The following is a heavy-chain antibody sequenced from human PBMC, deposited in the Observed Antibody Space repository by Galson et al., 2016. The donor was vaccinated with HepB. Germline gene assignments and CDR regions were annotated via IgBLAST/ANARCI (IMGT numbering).Heavy chain of an antibody. V-gene: IGHV3-30-3*01. CDR3: ARGERGTSWAYYFDY. Sequence: SLRLSCAASGFTFSTYAMHWVRQAPGKGLEWVAVMSYDGSEKNYADSVKGRFTISRDNSKSTLYLQMNSLRVEDTAVYYCARGERGTSWAYYFDYWGQGTLCTVSS. J-gene: IGHJ4*02. CDR2: MSYDGSEK. D-gene: IGHD2-2*01. CDR1: GFTFSTYA.